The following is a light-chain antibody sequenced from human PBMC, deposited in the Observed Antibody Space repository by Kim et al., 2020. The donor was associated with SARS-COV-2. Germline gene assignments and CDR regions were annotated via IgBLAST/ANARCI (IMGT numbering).Light chain of an antibody. CDR2: EVS. CDR1: SSDMGKYKY. CDR3: CAYAGTYYI. Sequence: PGQPVTISCTGTSSDMGKYKYVSWYQQHPGKAPKLIISEVSKRPAGVPDRFSGSKSGNTASLTISGLQAEDEADYYCCAYAGTYYIFGTGTKVTVL. J-gene: IGLJ1*01. V-gene: IGLV2-11*01.